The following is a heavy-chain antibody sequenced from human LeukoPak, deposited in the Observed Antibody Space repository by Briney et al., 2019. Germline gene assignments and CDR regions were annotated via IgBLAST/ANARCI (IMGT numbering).Heavy chain of an antibody. CDR2: ISSGSTI. Sequence: GGSLRLSCAASGFTFSSYEMNWVRQAPGKGLEWVSYISSGSTIYYADSVKGRFTISRDNAKNSLYLQMNSLRAEDTAVYYCARVGYMGWDYWGQGTLVTVSS. V-gene: IGHV3-48*03. CDR3: ARVGYMGWDY. CDR1: GFTFSSYE. J-gene: IGHJ4*02. D-gene: IGHD3-16*02.